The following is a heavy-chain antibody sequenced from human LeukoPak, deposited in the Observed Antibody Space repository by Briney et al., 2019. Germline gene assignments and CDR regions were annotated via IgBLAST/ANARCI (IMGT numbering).Heavy chain of an antibody. CDR1: GFTFSSYW. V-gene: IGHV3-66*01. D-gene: IGHD1-26*01. J-gene: IGHJ3*02. CDR2: IHSGGPT. CDR3: ARDLGGSYGDAFDI. Sequence: PGGSLRLSCAASGFTFSSYWMSWVRQAPGKGLEWVSLIHSGGPTSYADSVKGRFTISRDDPKNTLYLQMNNLRAEDTAVYSCARDLGGSYGDAFDIWGQGTMVTVSS.